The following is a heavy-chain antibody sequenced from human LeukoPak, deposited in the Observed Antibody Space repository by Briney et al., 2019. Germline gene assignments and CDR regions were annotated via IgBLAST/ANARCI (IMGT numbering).Heavy chain of an antibody. D-gene: IGHD3-22*01. V-gene: IGHV1-46*01. Sequence: ASVKVSCKASGDSLTKYYMHWVRQAPGQGLEWMGIINPSDGSTTYTQKFQGRVTMTTDTSTSTVNMELSSLRSGDTAVYYCARGLGDYYDTSDFYYAVPAHWGQGTLVTVSS. CDR2: INPSDGST. CDR3: ARGLGDYYDTSDFYYAVPAH. CDR1: GDSLTKYY. J-gene: IGHJ4*02.